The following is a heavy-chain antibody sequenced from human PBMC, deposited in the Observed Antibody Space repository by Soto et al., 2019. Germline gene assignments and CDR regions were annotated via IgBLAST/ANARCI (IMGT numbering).Heavy chain of an antibody. CDR2: ISYDGSNK. CDR3: AKVRGVEWELTTGPFDY. J-gene: IGHJ4*02. D-gene: IGHD1-26*01. CDR1: GFTFSSYG. V-gene: IGHV3-30*18. Sequence: PGGSLRLSCAASGFTFSSYGMHWVRQAPGKGLEWVAVISYDGSNKYYADSVKGRFTISRDNSKNTLYLQMNSLRAEDTVVYYCAKVRGVEWELTTGPFDYWGQGTLVNVSS.